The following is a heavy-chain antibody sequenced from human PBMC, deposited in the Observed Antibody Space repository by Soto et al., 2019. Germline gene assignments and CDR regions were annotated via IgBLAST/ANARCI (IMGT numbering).Heavy chain of an antibody. CDR2: INRSGSS. CDR3: ARASNKRGYSSGPDY. CDR1: AGSFSGYY. J-gene: IGHJ4*02. Sequence: QVQLQQWGAGLLKPSETLSLTCAVYAGSFSGYYWTWIRQPPGKGLEWLGEINRSGSSNYNPALKRRVTISVDTSKNQFSMKLSSVNAADTAVYSCARASNKRGYSSGPDYWCQVDLVTVSA. V-gene: IGHV4-34*01. D-gene: IGHD5-18*01.